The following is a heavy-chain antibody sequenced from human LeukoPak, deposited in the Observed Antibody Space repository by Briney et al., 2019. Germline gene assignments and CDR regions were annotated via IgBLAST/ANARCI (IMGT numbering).Heavy chain of an antibody. CDR3: ARVRWGGLYYFDY. J-gene: IGHJ4*02. V-gene: IGHV3-74*01. CDR1: GFTFSSYW. Sequence: GGSVRLSCAASGFTFSSYWMHWVRQAPGKGLVGVSRINSDGRSTNYADSVKGRFTISRDNAKNTLYLQMNSLRAEDTAVYYCARVRWGGLYYFDYWGQGTLVTVSS. D-gene: IGHD3-16*01. CDR2: INSDGRST.